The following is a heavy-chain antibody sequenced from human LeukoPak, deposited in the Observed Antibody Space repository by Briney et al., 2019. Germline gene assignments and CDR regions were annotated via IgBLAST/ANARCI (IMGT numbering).Heavy chain of an antibody. CDR2: IYYSGST. Sequence: SETLSLTCTVSGVSISSYYWSWIRQPPGKGLEWIGYIYYSGSTNYNPSLKSRVSISVDTSKNQFSLKLSSVTAADPAVYYCARTGSTVTMLYPFDHWGQGTLVTVSS. V-gene: IGHV4-59*01. D-gene: IGHD4-17*01. J-gene: IGHJ4*02. CDR3: ARTGSTVTMLYPFDH. CDR1: GVSISSYY.